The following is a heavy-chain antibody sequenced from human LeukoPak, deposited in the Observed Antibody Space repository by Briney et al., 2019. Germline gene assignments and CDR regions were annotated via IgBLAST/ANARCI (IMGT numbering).Heavy chain of an antibody. V-gene: IGHV3-23*01. Sequence: GGSLRLSCAASGFTFSSYAVTWIRQAPGKGLEWVSAISGGGGSTFYAGSVKGRFTISRDNSKNTLYLQMDSLKAEDTAVYYCAAQPCSVGRCYLDYWGQGTLVTVSS. D-gene: IGHD2-15*01. CDR3: AAQPCSVGRCYLDY. J-gene: IGHJ4*02. CDR2: ISGGGGST. CDR1: GFTFSSYA.